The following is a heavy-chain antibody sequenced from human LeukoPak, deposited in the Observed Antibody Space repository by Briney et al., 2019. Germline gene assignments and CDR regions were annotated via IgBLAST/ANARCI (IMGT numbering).Heavy chain of an antibody. CDR1: GFTFSSYA. V-gene: IGHV3-64D*06. D-gene: IGHD6-13*01. J-gene: IGHJ5*02. CDR2: ISSNGGST. CDR3: VKGVSSSWYFDWFDP. Sequence: HPGGSLRLSCSASGFTFSSYAMHWVRQAPGKGLEYVSAISSNGGSTYYADSVKGRFTTSRDNSKNTLYLQMSSLRAEDTAVYYCVKGVSSSWYFDWFDPWGQGTLVTVSS.